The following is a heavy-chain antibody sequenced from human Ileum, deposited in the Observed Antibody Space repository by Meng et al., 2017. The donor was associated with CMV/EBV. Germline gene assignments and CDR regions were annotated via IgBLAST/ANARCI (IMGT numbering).Heavy chain of an antibody. V-gene: IGHV3-33*06. Sequence: WAASGFTFSGYGMHWVRQAPGEGLEWVAIIWYDGSNKYYADSVKGRFTISRDNSKNTLYLQMNSLRAEDTAVYYCAKSSGYSYGQYDYWGQGTLVTVSS. CDR3: AKSSGYSYGQYDY. CDR1: GFTFSGYG. D-gene: IGHD5-18*01. J-gene: IGHJ4*02. CDR2: IWYDGSNK.